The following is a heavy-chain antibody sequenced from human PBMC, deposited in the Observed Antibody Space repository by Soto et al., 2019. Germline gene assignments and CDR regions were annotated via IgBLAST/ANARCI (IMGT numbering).Heavy chain of an antibody. CDR1: GYSFTSYW. J-gene: IGHJ3*02. Sequence: PGESLKISFKGSGYSFTSYWIGWVRQMPGKGLEWMWIIYPGDSDTRYSPSFQGQVTISADKSISTAYLQWSSLKASDTAMYYCARQGYLTDRAFDIWGQGTMVTVSS. CDR2: IYPGDSDT. D-gene: IGHD2-15*01. CDR3: ARQGYLTDRAFDI. V-gene: IGHV5-51*01.